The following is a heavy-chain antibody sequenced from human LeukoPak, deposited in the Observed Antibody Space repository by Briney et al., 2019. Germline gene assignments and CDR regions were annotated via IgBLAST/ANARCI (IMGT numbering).Heavy chain of an antibody. CDR1: GFTFSSYW. D-gene: IGHD2-2*01. CDR3: ARDGPAYTSRWYDYYYGLDV. Sequence: GSLRLSCAASGFTFSSYWMNWARQPPGKGLEWIGHIYHSGSTNYNPSLKSRVTISIDTSKNQFSLKLTSVTSADTVVYYCARDGPAYTSRWYDYYYGLDVWGQGTTVTVSS. V-gene: IGHV4-59*01. CDR2: IYHSGST. J-gene: IGHJ6*02.